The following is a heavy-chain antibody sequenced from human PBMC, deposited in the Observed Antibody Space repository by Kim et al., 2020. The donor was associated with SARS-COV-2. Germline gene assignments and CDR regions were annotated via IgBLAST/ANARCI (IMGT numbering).Heavy chain of an antibody. Sequence: GGSLRLSCAASGFTFSSHWMHWVRQAPGKGLVWVSRISSDGSNTIYADPVRGRFTISRDNANNTLYLHMNSLRAEDTAVDYCANWFVGRLDVWGQGTTVTVSS. V-gene: IGHV3-74*01. CDR1: GFTFSSHW. CDR3: ANWFVGRLDV. CDR2: ISSDGSNT. J-gene: IGHJ6*02. D-gene: IGHD3-10*01.